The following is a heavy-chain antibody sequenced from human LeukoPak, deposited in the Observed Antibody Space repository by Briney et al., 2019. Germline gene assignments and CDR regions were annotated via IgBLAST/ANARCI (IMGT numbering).Heavy chain of an antibody. J-gene: IGHJ3*02. Sequence: GGSLRLSCAAPGFTFSSYAMSWVRQAPGKGLEWVSAISGSGGSTYYADSVKGRFTISRDNSKNTLYLQMNSLRAEDTAVYYCANDYVWGSYLADAFDIWGQGTMVTVSS. CDR1: GFTFSSYA. CDR3: ANDYVWGSYLADAFDI. V-gene: IGHV3-23*01. CDR2: ISGSGGST. D-gene: IGHD3-16*02.